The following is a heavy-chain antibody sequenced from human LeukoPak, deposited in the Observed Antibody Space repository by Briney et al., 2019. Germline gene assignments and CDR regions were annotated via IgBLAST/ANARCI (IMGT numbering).Heavy chain of an antibody. CDR3: AKVDSSGYYDAFDI. CDR1: GGSISSYY. CDR2: IYTSGST. V-gene: IGHV4-4*07. D-gene: IGHD3-22*01. Sequence: SETLCPTCTVSGGSISSYYWNWIRQPAGKGLEWIGRIYTSGSTNYNPSLKSRVTISVDKSKNQFSLKLSSVTAADTAVYYCAKVDSSGYYDAFDIWGQGTMVTVSS. J-gene: IGHJ3*02.